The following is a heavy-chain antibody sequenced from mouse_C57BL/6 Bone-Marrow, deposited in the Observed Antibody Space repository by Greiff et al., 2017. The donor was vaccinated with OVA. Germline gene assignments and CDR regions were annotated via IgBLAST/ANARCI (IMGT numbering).Heavy chain of an antibody. CDR3: APPYYGSSYVFAY. V-gene: IGHV1-81*01. D-gene: IGHD1-1*01. CDR2: IYPRSGNT. CDR1: GYTFTSYG. J-gene: IGHJ3*01. Sequence: QVTLKESGAELARPGASVKLSCKASGYTFTSYGISWVKQRTGQGLEWIGEIYPRSGNTYYNEKFKGKATLTADKSSSTAYMELRSLTSEDSAVYFCAPPYYGSSYVFAYWGQGTLVTVSA.